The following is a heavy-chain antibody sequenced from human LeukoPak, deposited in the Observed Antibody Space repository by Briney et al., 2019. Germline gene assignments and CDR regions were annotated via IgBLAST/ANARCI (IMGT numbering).Heavy chain of an antibody. CDR2: INWDGGNR. V-gene: IGHV3-20*04. D-gene: IGHD6-13*01. CDR1: GFTVSSNY. J-gene: IGHJ4*02. Sequence: GGSLRLSCAASGFTVSSNYMSWVRQVPGKGLEWVCGINWDGGNRHCADSVKGRFTISKDSAKKSLFLQMSSLRAEDTALYYCARDVSSNWYSFNMWGQGTQVTVTS. CDR3: ARDVSSNWYSFNM.